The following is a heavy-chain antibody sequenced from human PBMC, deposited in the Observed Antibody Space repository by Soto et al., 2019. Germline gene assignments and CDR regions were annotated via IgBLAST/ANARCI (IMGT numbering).Heavy chain of an antibody. CDR3: ARHAGYSSGRRWFDP. CDR1: GGSISSSSYF. CDR2: IYHSGST. J-gene: IGHJ5*02. D-gene: IGHD3-22*01. Sequence: QLQLQESGPGLVKPSETLSLTCTVSGGSISSSSYFWGWIRQPPGKGLEWIGSIYHSGSTSDNPSLRSRVTISVDTSKNQLSLKLSSVTAADTAVYFCARHAGYSSGRRWFDPWGQGTLVTVSS. V-gene: IGHV4-39*01.